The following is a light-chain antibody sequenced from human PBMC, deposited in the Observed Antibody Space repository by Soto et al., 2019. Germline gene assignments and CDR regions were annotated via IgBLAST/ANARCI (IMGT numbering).Light chain of an antibody. J-gene: IGKJ1*01. Sequence: ILWTQSPGTLSLSAGARPTLSCKASQSVSSTYLAWYQQNPGQAPRLLIFGASSRATGIPDRFSGSGSGTDFTLTIGRLEPQDSAVYYCQQRSNWPKTFGQGDQGGYQ. V-gene: IGKV3D-20*02. CDR2: GAS. CDR1: QSVSSTY. CDR3: QQRSNWPKT.